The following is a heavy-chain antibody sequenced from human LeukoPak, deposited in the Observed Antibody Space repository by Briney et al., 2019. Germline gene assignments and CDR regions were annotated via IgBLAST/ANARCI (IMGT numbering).Heavy chain of an antibody. CDR1: GVSISSGNYL. J-gene: IGHJ4*02. V-gene: IGHV4-39*01. CDR3: ARHPTRRDVYDHLDY. CDR2: MFYSGST. Sequence: SETLSLTCTVSGVSISSGNYLWAWLRQPPGKVPEWIGSMFYSGSTYYNPALKSLITISVDTTKNLFSLKLTSVTAADTAVYYCARHPTRRDVYDHLDYWGQGTLVTASS. D-gene: IGHD5/OR15-5a*01.